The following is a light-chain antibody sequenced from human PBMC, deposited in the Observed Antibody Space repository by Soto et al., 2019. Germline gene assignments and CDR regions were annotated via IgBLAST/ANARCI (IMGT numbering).Light chain of an antibody. J-gene: IGKJ4*01. Sequence: EIVLTQSPGTLSLSPGERATLSCRASQSASSSYLAWYQQKPGQAPRLLIYGASSRATGSPDRFSGSGCGTDFTLTISRLEPEDFAVYYCQQYGGSPFTFGRGTKVEIK. CDR3: QQYGGSPFT. CDR1: QSASSSY. V-gene: IGKV3-20*01. CDR2: GAS.